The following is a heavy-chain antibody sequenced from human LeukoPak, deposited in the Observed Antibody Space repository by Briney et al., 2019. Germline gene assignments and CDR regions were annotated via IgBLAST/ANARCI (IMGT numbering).Heavy chain of an antibody. D-gene: IGHD4-23*01. J-gene: IGHJ5*02. CDR3: AGEPYGGNSDWWLDP. Sequence: PGGSLRLSCAASGFTFNDHGMHWVRQAPGKGLEWVALIWYDGINKYYADSVKGRFTISRDNSKNTLYLQMNSLRVKDTAVYYCAGEPYGGNSDWWLDPWGQGTLVTVSS. CDR1: GFTFNDHG. CDR2: IWYDGINK. V-gene: IGHV3-33*01.